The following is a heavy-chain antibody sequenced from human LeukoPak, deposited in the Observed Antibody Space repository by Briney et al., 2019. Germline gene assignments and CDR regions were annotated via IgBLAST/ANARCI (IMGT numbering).Heavy chain of an antibody. CDR1: GYTLTDLS. V-gene: IGHV1-24*01. CDR3: ATLNYGDLRGGGFEV. J-gene: IGHJ3*01. Sequence: ASVKVSCKVSGYTLTDLSIHWVRQAPGKGLEWMGGIDPENSETIYAQRFQGRVTMTEDTSSDTAYMFLTSLRSEDTALYYCATLNYGDLRGGGFEVWGQGTMVSVSS. CDR2: IDPENSET. D-gene: IGHD4-17*01.